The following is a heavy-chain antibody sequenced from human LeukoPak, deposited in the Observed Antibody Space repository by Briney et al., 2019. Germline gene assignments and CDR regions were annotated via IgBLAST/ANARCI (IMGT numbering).Heavy chain of an antibody. CDR1: GYTFTSYA. Sequence: ASVKVSCKASGYTFTSYAMHWVRQAPGQRLEWMGWINAGNGNTKYSQEFQGRVTITRDTSASTAYMELSSLRSEDMAVYYCARTWFGELPFDYWGQGTLVTVSS. V-gene: IGHV1-3*03. D-gene: IGHD3-10*01. J-gene: IGHJ4*02. CDR2: INAGNGNT. CDR3: ARTWFGELPFDY.